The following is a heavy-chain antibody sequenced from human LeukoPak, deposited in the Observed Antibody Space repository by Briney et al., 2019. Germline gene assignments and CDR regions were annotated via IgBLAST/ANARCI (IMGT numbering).Heavy chain of an antibody. Sequence: GESLKISCQGSGYRFTSYWIGWVRQVPGQGLEWLGIIYPGDSNTRYSPSLQGQVTISADDSINTAYLQWRSLTASDTAMYFCARRFLYGASRYFDYWGQGTLVTVSS. CDR1: GYRFTSYW. V-gene: IGHV5-51*01. CDR2: IYPGDSNT. CDR3: ARRFLYGASRYFDY. D-gene: IGHD4-17*01. J-gene: IGHJ4*02.